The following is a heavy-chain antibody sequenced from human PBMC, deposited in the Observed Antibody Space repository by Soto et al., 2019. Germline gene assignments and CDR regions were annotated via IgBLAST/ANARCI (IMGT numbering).Heavy chain of an antibody. CDR2: INRDGCNR. D-gene: IGHD6-6*01. V-gene: IGHV3-30*02. J-gene: IGHJ4*02. Sequence: PGGSLRLSCAASGFTFRNYAMNWVRQSPGKGLVWVASINRDGCNRYYADSVKGRFTISRDNSRDTLSLQMTSLTIEDSSVYYRTMSSGGSSSVGTDYWGQGTQVTVSS. CDR1: GFTFRNYA. CDR3: TMSSGGSSSVGTDY.